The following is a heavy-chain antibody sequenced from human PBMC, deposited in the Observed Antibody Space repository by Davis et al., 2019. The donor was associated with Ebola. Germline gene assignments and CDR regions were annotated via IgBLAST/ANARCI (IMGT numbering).Heavy chain of an antibody. CDR1: GFTFSGSA. CDR2: IRSKANSYAT. Sequence: PGGSLRLSCAASGFTFSGSAMHWVRQASGKGLEWVGRIRSKANSYATAYAASVKGRFTISRDDSKNTAYLQMNSLKTEDTAVHYCTSLVRGDFDYWGQGTLVTVSS. J-gene: IGHJ4*02. V-gene: IGHV3-73*01. CDR3: TSLVRGDFDY. D-gene: IGHD2-21*01.